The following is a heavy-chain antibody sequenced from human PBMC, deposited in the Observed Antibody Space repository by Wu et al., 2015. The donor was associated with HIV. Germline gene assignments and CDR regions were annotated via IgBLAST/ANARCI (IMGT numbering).Heavy chain of an antibody. CDR2: INPSGGST. J-gene: IGHJ4*02. CDR3: ARLAAVAGIYFDY. D-gene: IGHD6-19*01. CDR1: GYTFTSY. V-gene: IGHV1-46*01. Sequence: QVRLVQSGAEVKKPGASVKVSCKASGYTFTSYICTGCDRPLDKGVEWMGIINPSGGSTSYAQKFQGRVTMTRDTSTSTVYMELSSLRSEDTAVYYCARLAAVAGIYFDYWGQGTLVTVSS.